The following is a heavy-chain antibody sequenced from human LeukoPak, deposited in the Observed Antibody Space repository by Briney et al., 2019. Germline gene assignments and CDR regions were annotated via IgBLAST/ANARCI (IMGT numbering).Heavy chain of an antibody. CDR1: SGFIISYY. D-gene: IGHD3-22*01. V-gene: IGHV4-59*01. CDR3: ARLVDYDNSGDPDIFDI. J-gene: IGHJ3*02. CDR2: INYSGRI. Sequence: SETLSLTCIVSSGFIISYYWSWIRQTPGKGLEWIAFINYSGRIKYNPSLQSRVSISLDTSKNHFSLQLRSVMAADTAVYDCARLVDYDNSGDPDIFDIWGQGTIVSIS.